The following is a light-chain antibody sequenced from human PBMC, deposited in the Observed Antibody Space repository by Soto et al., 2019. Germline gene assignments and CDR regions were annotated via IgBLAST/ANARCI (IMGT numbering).Light chain of an antibody. Sequence: QSVLTQPLSASGTPGQRVTISCSGSSSNIGSNFVYWYQQLPGTAPKLLIYKDNQRPSGVPDRFSGSKSGTSVSLAISGLRPEDEAEYYCSVWEDNVDGWVFGGGTKLTVL. CDR3: SVWEDNVDGWV. CDR2: KDN. J-gene: IGLJ3*02. V-gene: IGLV1-47*01. CDR1: SSNIGSNF.